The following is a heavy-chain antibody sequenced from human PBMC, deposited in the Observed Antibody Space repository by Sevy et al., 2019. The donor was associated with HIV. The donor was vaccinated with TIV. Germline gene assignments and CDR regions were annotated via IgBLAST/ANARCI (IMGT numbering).Heavy chain of an antibody. Sequence: GGSLRLSCAASGFTFSKYSMSWVRQLPGKGLEWVSTLSFGGGEINHADSVKGRFTISRDNSKNSLYLQMNNLRAEDTAVYYCAREGCTKPHDYWGQGTLVTVSS. V-gene: IGHV3-23*01. CDR1: GFTFSKYS. D-gene: IGHD2-8*01. CDR2: LSFGGGEI. CDR3: AREGCTKPHDY. J-gene: IGHJ4*02.